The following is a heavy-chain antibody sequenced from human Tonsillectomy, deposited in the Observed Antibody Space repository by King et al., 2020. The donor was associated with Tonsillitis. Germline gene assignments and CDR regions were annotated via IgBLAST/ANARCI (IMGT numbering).Heavy chain of an antibody. CDR3: ARRAVPKATWDWYFAL. Sequence: VQLVESGAEVKKPGESLKISCKGSGYSFTSYWIGWVRQMPGKGLEWVGIIYPGDSDTRYSQSFQGQVTISADKSISTAYLQWSSLKASDTAMYYCARRAVPKATWDWYFALWGRGTLVPVSS. CDR1: GYSFTSYW. V-gene: IGHV5-51*01. J-gene: IGHJ2*01. CDR2: IYPGDSDT. D-gene: IGHD4-11*01.